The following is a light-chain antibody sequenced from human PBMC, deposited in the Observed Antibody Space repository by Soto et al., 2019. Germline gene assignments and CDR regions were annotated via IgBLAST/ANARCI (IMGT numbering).Light chain of an antibody. V-gene: IGLV2-8*01. CDR3: TSYVGNDIWV. CDR2: EVT. Sequence: QSALTQPLSASGSPGQSVTISCTGTSSDVGAYKYVSWYQQYPGKAPKLMIYEVTKRPSGVPDRFSGSKSGNTASLTVSGLQAEDEADYYCTSYVGNDIWVFGGGTKVTVL. J-gene: IGLJ3*02. CDR1: SSDVGAYKY.